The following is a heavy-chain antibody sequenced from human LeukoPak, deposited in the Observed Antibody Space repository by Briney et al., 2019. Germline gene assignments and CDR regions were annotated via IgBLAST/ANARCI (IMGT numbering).Heavy chain of an antibody. D-gene: IGHD2-2*01. CDR2: ISGSGGST. CDR1: GFTFSRYA. J-gene: IGHJ4*02. CDR3: ARANPLYCSSTTCLFDY. Sequence: GGSLRLSCAASGFTFSRYAMSWVRQAPGKGLEWVSAISGSGGSTYYADSVKGRFTISRDNSKNTLCLQMNSLRAEDTAVYYCARANPLYCSSTTCLFDYWGQGTLVTVSS. V-gene: IGHV3-23*01.